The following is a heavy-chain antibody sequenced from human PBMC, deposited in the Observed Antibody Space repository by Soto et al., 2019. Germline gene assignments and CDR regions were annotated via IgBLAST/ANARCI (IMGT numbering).Heavy chain of an antibody. D-gene: IGHD1-20*01. J-gene: IGHJ5*02. V-gene: IGHV3-74*01. Sequence: PGGSLRLSCAASGCTFSSYWMHWVRQAPGKGLVWVSRINSVGTSTSYADSVKGRFTISRDNSKNTLYLQMNSLRAEDTAVYYCAKDPSSGYNWKDSWFDPWGQGTLVTVSS. CDR1: GCTFSSYW. CDR2: INSVGTST. CDR3: AKDPSSGYNWKDSWFDP.